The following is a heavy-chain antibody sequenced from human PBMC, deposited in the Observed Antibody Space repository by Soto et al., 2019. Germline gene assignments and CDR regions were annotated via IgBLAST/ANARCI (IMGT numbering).Heavy chain of an antibody. J-gene: IGHJ3*02. CDR2: INHSGST. D-gene: IGHD1-7*01. Sequence: PSQTLSLTCAVYGGSFSGYYWSCIRQPPRKGLEWIGEINHSGSTNYNPSLKSRVTISVDTSKNQFSLKLSSVTAADTAVYYCARANWNYAFDAFDIWGQGTMVTVSS. CDR3: ARANWNYAFDAFDI. CDR1: GGSFSGYY. V-gene: IGHV4-34*01.